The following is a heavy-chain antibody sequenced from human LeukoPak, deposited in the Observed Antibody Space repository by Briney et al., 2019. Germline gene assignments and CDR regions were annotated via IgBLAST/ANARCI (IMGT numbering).Heavy chain of an antibody. D-gene: IGHD2-15*01. CDR3: ARGRLVLAAIFDP. V-gene: IGHV1-69*05. CDR2: IIPIFGTA. CDR1: GGTFSSYA. Sequence: GASVKVSCKASGGTFSSYAISWVRQAPGQGLEWMGRIIPIFGTANYAQKFQGRVTITTDESTSTAYMELSSLRSEDTAVYYCARGRLVLAAIFDPWGQGTLVTVSS. J-gene: IGHJ5*02.